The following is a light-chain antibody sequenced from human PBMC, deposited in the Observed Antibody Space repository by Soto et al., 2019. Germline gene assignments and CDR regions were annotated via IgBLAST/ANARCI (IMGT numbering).Light chain of an antibody. CDR3: QQYNSYRT. CDR1: QTISSW. CDR2: KAS. Sequence: DIQMTQSPSTLSVSVGDRASIACRASQTISSWVAWYQQKPGKAPKLLIYKASTLKSGVPSRFSGSGSGTEFTLTISSLQPDDFATYYCQQYNSYRTFGQGTKVDNK. J-gene: IGKJ1*01. V-gene: IGKV1-5*03.